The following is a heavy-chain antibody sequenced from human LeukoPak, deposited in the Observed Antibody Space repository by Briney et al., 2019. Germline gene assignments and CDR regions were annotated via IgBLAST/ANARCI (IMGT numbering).Heavy chain of an antibody. D-gene: IGHD2-15*01. CDR3: ARVSESPGDNYFDY. CDR2: IYSSGST. J-gene: IGHJ4*02. CDR1: GGSITNYY. V-gene: IGHV4-59*01. Sequence: SETLSLTCTVSGGSITNYYWSWIRQPPGKGLEWIGYIYSSGSTNYNPSLKSRVTISVDTSKNQFSLKLSSVTAADTAVYYCARVSESPGDNYFDYWGQGTLVTVSS.